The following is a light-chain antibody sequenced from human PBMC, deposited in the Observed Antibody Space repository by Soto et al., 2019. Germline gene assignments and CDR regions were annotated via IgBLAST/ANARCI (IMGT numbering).Light chain of an antibody. CDR2: AAS. V-gene: IGKV1-39*01. CDR1: QSISSY. Sequence: DIPMTPSPSSLSASVGDRVTIPCRASQSISSYLNWYQQKPGKAPKLLIYAASSLQSGVPSRFSGSGSGTDFTLTISSLQPEDFATYYCQQSYSTLYTFGQGTRLEIK. CDR3: QQSYSTLYT. J-gene: IGKJ5*01.